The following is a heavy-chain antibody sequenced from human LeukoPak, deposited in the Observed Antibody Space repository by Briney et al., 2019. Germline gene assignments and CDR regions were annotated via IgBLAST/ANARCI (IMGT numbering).Heavy chain of an antibody. CDR3: GSGFYFDY. J-gene: IGHJ4*02. Sequence: GRSLRLSCAASGFTFSSYGMHWVRQAPGKGLEWVAVISYDGSNKYYADSVKGRFTISRDNSENTLYLQMNSLRAEDTAVYYCGSGFYFDYWGQGTLVTVSS. CDR1: GFTFSSYG. V-gene: IGHV3-30*03. D-gene: IGHD5-12*01. CDR2: ISYDGSNK.